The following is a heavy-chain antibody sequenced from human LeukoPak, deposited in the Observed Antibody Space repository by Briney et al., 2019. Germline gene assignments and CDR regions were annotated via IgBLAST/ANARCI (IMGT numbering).Heavy chain of an antibody. J-gene: IGHJ4*02. CDR3: ATSEGY. V-gene: IGHV3-7*03. CDR1: GFTLNTHW. CDR2: IKQDGRDT. Sequence: GRSLRLSCAAAGFTLNTHWMSWVRHAPGKGLGWVAKIKQDGRDTTYVDSVKGRFTISRDNAKNSLNLQMNSLRAEDTAMYYCATSEGYWGQGTLVTVSS.